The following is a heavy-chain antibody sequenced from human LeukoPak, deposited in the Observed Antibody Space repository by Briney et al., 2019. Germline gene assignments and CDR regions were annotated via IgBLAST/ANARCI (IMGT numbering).Heavy chain of an antibody. CDR1: GFTFDSYG. CDR3: AKAVDLATISVDI. V-gene: IGHV3-23*01. CDR2: ISGSGVYA. D-gene: IGHD5-24*01. Sequence: PGGSLRLSCAASGFTFDSYGMNWVRQAPGKGLEWVSGISGSGVYAYYADSVKGRFTISRDNSKNTLYLVMNSLRVDDTAAYYCAKAVDLATISVDIWGQGTMVTVSS. J-gene: IGHJ3*02.